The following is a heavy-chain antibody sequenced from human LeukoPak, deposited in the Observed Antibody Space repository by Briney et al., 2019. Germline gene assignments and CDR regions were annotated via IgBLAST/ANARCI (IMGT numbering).Heavy chain of an antibody. CDR2: ISTGSSSI. V-gene: IGHV3-48*04. J-gene: IGHJ4*02. CDR1: GFTFSDYT. Sequence: GGSLRLSCAASGFTFSDYTMNWVRQAPGKGLEWISYISTGSSSIYYADSVKGRFTISRDNAKNSLYLQMNSLRAEDTALYYCAKGRQQLEHWGQGTLVTVSS. CDR3: AKGRQQLEH. D-gene: IGHD6-13*01.